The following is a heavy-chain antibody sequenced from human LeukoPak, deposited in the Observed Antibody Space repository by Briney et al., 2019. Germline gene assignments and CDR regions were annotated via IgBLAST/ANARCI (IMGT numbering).Heavy chain of an antibody. CDR2: IIPIFGTA. V-gene: IGHV1-69*06. CDR3: ASSHHCSGGSCYPHYYYYMDV. D-gene: IGHD2-15*01. Sequence: ASVKVSCKASGYTFTSYHIHWVRQAPGQGLEWMGGIIPIFGTANYAQKFQGRVTITADKSASTAYMELSSLRSEDTAVYYCASSHHCSGGSCYPHYYYYMDVWGKGTTVTVSS. J-gene: IGHJ6*03. CDR1: GYTFTSYH.